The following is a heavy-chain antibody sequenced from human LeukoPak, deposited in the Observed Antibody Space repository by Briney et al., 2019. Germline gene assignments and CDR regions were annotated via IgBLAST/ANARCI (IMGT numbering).Heavy chain of an antibody. V-gene: IGHV3-23*01. CDR1: GFTFSSYA. J-gene: IGHJ4*02. D-gene: IGHD3-10*01. CDR3: AKDPDGTMVRGVIIMYFDH. CDR2: ISISGGST. Sequence: GGSLRLSCAASGFTFSSYAMSWVRQAPGKGLEWVSTISISGGSTYYADSVKGRFTISRDNSKNTLYLQMNSLRAEDTAVYYCAKDPDGTMVRGVIIMYFDHWGQGTLVTVSS.